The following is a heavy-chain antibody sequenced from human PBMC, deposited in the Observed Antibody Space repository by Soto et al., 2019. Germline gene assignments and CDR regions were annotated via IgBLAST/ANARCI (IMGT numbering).Heavy chain of an antibody. Sequence: EVQLVESGGGLVQPGGSLSLSCAASGFTFSSYSMNWVRQAPGKGLEWVSYISSGSAAIYYADSVKGRFTISSDNAKNSLYLQMNSLRDEDTAVYCCARGSDAFDIWGQGTMITVSS. CDR1: GFTFSSYS. J-gene: IGHJ3*02. CDR3: ARGSDAFDI. V-gene: IGHV3-48*02. CDR2: ISSGSAAI.